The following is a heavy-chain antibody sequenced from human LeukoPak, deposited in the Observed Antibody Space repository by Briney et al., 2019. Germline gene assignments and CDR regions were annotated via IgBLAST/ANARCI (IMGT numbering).Heavy chain of an antibody. V-gene: IGHV1-2*02. CDR2: INPNSGGT. J-gene: IGHJ4*02. CDR3: ASTKGRSPFDY. Sequence: AASVKVSCKASGYTFTGYYMHWVRQAPGRGLEWMGWINPNSGGTNYAQKFQGRVTMTRDTSISTAYMELSRLRSDDTAVYCCASTKGRSPFDYWGQGTLVTVSS. CDR1: GYTFTGYY.